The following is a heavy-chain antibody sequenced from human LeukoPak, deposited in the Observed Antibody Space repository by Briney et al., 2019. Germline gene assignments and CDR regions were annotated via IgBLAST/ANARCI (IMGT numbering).Heavy chain of an antibody. D-gene: IGHD6-13*01. CDR2: MNPNSGNT. J-gene: IGHJ5*02. CDR3: ARAAPLAAAALGYNWFDP. CDR1: GYTFTSHD. Sequence: GASVKVSCKASGYTFTSHDINWVRQATGQGLEWMGWMNPNSGNTGYAQKFQGRVTMTRNTSISTAYMELSSLRSEDTAVYYCARAAPLAAAALGYNWFDPWGQGTLVTVSS. V-gene: IGHV1-8*01.